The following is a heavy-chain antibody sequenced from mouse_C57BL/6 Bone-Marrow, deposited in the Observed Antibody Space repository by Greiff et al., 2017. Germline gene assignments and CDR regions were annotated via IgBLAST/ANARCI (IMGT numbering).Heavy chain of an antibody. CDR3: ARVPVTTVVHFDY. CDR2: IDPSDSYT. CDR1: GYTFTSYW. D-gene: IGHD1-1*01. V-gene: IGHV1-50*01. J-gene: IGHJ2*01. Sequence: QVQLQQPVAELVKPGASVKLSCKASGYTFTSYWMQWVKQRPGQGLEWIGEIDPSDSYTNYNQKFKGKATLTVDTSSSTAYMQLSSLTSEDSAVYYCARVPVTTVVHFDYWGQGTTLTVSS.